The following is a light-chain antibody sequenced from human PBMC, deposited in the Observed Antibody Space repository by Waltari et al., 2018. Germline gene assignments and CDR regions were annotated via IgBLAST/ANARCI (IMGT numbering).Light chain of an antibody. J-gene: IGKJ5*01. CDR3: QQSYSTPQIT. CDR1: QSISSY. CDR2: AAS. V-gene: IGKV1-39*01. Sequence: DIQMTQSPSSLSASVGDRVTITGRASQSISSYLNWYQQKPGKAPKLLIYAASSLQSGVPSRFSGSGSGTDVTLTISSLQPEDFATYYCQQSYSTPQITFGQGTRLEIK.